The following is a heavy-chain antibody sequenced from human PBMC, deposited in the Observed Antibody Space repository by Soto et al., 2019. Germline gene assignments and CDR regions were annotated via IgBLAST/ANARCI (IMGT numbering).Heavy chain of an antibody. Sequence: QVQLQESGPGLVKPSETLSLTCSVSGGSVSNASFYWTWIRQAPGTGLEYIGYIFYTGATNHNPSLSSRVTIPLDTSNNHFSLKLNSMTAADTAVYYCVRVLDSSWYADLWGRGTLVTVSS. D-gene: IGHD3-22*01. CDR3: VRVLDSSWYADL. J-gene: IGHJ2*01. V-gene: IGHV4-61*03. CDR1: GGSVSNASFY. CDR2: IFYTGAT.